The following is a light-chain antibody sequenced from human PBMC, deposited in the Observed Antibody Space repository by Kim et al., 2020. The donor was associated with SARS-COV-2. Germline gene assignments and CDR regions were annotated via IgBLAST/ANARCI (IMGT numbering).Light chain of an antibody. CDR2: VAS. CDR1: QGIRNY. CDR3: QKYSTAPFT. V-gene: IGKV1-27*01. Sequence: DIQMTQSPSSLSASVGDRVTITCRASQGIRNYLAWYQQKPVKVPKLLIYVASTLASGVPSRFRGSGSGTDFTLTISSLQPEDVATYYCQKYSTAPFTFGPGTKVDIK. J-gene: IGKJ3*01.